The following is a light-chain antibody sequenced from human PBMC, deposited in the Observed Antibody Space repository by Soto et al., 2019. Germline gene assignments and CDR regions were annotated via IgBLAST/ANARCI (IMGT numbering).Light chain of an antibody. CDR1: QSVSSN. Sequence: EIVMTQSPATLSVSPGERATLSCRASQSVSSNLAWYQQKPGQAPRLLIYDASSRANGVPARFSGSGSGTEFTLTISILQSEDFGVYDCPQYNNWPPITFGQGTRLEI. J-gene: IGKJ5*01. CDR3: PQYNNWPPIT. CDR2: DAS. V-gene: IGKV3-15*01.